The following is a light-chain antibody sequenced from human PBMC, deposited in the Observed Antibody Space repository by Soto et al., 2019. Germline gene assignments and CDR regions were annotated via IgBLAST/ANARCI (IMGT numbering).Light chain of an antibody. J-gene: IGKJ2*01. CDR3: LQYNSLYT. V-gene: IGKV1-5*01. CDR2: DAS. CDR1: QSINNW. Sequence: DVQMTQSPSSLSASVGDRVTITCRASQSINNWLAWYQQKPGKAPKFLIYDASTLETGVPSRFSGSASGTEFTLTISGLQPEDVASYYCLQYNSLYTFGQGTKLEIK.